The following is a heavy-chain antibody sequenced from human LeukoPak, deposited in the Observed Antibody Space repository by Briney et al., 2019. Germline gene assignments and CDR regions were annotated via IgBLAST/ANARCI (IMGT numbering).Heavy chain of an antibody. Sequence: ASVKVSCKASGYTFTDYFMHWVRQAPGQGLEWMGWINPNSGGTNYAQKFQGRVTMTRDTSISTAYMELSRLRSDDTAVYYCARDRYDFWSGHIHRTIRHWFDPWGQGTLVTVSS. D-gene: IGHD3-3*01. CDR1: GYTFTDYF. V-gene: IGHV1-2*02. J-gene: IGHJ5*02. CDR3: ARDRYDFWSGHIHRTIRHWFDP. CDR2: INPNSGGT.